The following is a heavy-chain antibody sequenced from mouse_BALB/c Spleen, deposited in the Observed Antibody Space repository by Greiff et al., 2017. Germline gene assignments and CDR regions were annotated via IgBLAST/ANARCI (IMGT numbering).Heavy chain of an antibody. D-gene: IGHD2-3*01. J-gene: IGHJ2*01. CDR2: IDPENGNT. Sequence: VQLQQPGAELVKPGAPVKLSCKASGYTFTSYWMNWVKQRPGRGLEWIGRIDPENGNTIYDPKFQGKASITADTSSNTAYLQLSSLTSEDTAVYYCARSGDGSPCDDWGQGTTLTVSS. V-gene: IGHV14-1*02. CDR1: GYTFTSYW. CDR3: ARSGDGSPCDD.